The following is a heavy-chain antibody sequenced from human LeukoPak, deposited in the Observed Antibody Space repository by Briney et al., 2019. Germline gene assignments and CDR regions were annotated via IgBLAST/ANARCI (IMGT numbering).Heavy chain of an antibody. D-gene: IGHD2-21*01. J-gene: IGHJ5*02. V-gene: IGHV4-59*01. CDR3: ARLIGIGFPNWFDP. CDR2: IYYSGST. Sequence: SETLSLTCTVSGGSISSYYWSSIRQPPGKGLEWIGYIYYSGSTNYNPSLKSRVTISVDTSKNQFSLKLSSVTAADTAVYYSARLIGIGFPNWFDPWGQGTLVTVSS. CDR1: GGSISSYY.